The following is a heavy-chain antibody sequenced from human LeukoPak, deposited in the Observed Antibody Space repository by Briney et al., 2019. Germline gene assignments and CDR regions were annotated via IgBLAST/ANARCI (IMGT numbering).Heavy chain of an antibody. J-gene: IGHJ6*02. Sequence: SLNISCTVPGHSLTFDSFPWARQIRVKGLDWMGSLHPVDLDTSYSPSFQGQVTISADKSISTAYLQWSRLKASDTAMYYCARHYTRGYCSSTSWYGYYYYGMDVWGRGTTVTVSS. D-gene: IGHD2-2*01. CDR2: LHPVDLDT. V-gene: IGHV5-51*01. CDR3: ARHYTRGYCSSTSWYGYYYYGMDV. CDR1: GHSLTFDS.